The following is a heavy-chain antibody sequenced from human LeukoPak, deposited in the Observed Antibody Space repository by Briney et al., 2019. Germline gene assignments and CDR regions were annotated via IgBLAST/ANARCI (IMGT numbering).Heavy chain of an antibody. V-gene: IGHV1-18*01. CDR1: GYTFTSYG. D-gene: IGHD3-3*01. CDR2: ISAYNGNT. Sequence: ASVKVSCKASGYTFTSYGIGWVRQAPGQGLEWMGWISAYNGNTNYAQKLQGRVTMTTDTSTSTAYMELRSLRSDDTAVYYCARGAAVLRFLEWVPESGLFDYWGQGTLVTVSS. J-gene: IGHJ4*02. CDR3: ARGAAVLRFLEWVPESGLFDY.